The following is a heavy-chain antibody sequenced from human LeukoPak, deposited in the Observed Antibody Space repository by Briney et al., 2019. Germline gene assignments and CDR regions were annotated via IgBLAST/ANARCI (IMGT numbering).Heavy chain of an antibody. J-gene: IGHJ4*02. V-gene: IGHV1-2*02. CDR3: VRDHLHYFDC. CDR1: GYSFTAYY. Sequence: EASVKVSCKASGYSFTAYYIHWVRQAPGQGPEWMGWINIDSGGTNYAQKFQGRVTMTRDTSISTAYMEMSSLRSDDTAVYYCVRDHLHYFDCWGQGTLVTVSS. D-gene: IGHD3-10*01. CDR2: INIDSGGT.